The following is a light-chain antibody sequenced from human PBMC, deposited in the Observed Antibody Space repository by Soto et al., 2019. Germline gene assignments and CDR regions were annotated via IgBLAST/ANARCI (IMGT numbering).Light chain of an antibody. CDR1: QRVSSSY. Sequence: EIVLTQSPGTLSFSPGERATLSCRASQRVSSSYLAWYQQKNGQAPRLLIYGASSRATGIPDRFSGSGSGTEFTLTISRLEPEDFAVFYCQQYGSSPWTFGQGTKVEIK. V-gene: IGKV3-20*01. CDR3: QQYGSSPWT. CDR2: GAS. J-gene: IGKJ1*01.